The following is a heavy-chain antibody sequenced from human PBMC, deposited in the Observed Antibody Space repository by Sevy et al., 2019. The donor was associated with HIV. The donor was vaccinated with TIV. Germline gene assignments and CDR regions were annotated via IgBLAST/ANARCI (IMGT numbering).Heavy chain of an antibody. Sequence: GGSLRLSCAASGFTVSSNYMSWVRQAPGKGLEWVSVIYSGGSTYYADSVKGRFTISRDNSKNTLYLQMNGLRAEDTAVYYCASRITMVRGVIINMGDTDYWGQGTLVTVSS. J-gene: IGHJ4*02. CDR3: ASRITMVRGVIINMGDTDY. CDR2: IYSGGST. V-gene: IGHV3-53*01. CDR1: GFTVSSNY. D-gene: IGHD3-10*01.